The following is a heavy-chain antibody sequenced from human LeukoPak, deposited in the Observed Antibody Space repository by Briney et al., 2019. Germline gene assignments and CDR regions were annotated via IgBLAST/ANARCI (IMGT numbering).Heavy chain of an antibody. CDR2: IKPDGSEK. CDR1: GFTFSSYL. D-gene: IGHD6-19*01. Sequence: PGGALRLSCAASGFTFSSYLMSWVRQAPGKGLEWVANIKPDGSEKYYVDSAKGQFTISRDDAKNSLYLQINSLRADDTAMYYCAREAGWDKFDYWGQGTLVTVSS. CDR3: AREAGWDKFDY. J-gene: IGHJ4*02. V-gene: IGHV3-7*05.